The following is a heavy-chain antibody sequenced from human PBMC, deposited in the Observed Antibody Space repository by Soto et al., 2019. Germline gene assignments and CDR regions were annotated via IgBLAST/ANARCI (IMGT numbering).Heavy chain of an antibody. J-gene: IGHJ4*02. CDR1: GFAFNSYA. V-gene: IGHV3-23*01. CDR3: ETEIRDLDWFTRPDY. D-gene: IGHD3-3*01. CDR2: ITSGGST. Sequence: EVQLLESGGGLVQPGGSLRLSCAASGFAFNSYAMNWVRQAPGKGLEWLSAITSGGSTYYSGSLGGRFTISRDNARNTLFLQMDNLRVDDTDIYYCETEIRDLDWFTRPDYWGQGTLVTVSS.